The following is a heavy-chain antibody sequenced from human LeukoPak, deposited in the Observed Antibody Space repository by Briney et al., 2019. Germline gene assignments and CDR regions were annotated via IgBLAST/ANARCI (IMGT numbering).Heavy chain of an antibody. CDR3: ARGGQWLLWYFDY. D-gene: IGHD6-19*01. CDR2: INPNSGGT. J-gene: IGHJ4*02. CDR1: GYTFTDYY. Sequence: ASVKVSCKASGYTFTDYYMHWVRQAPGQGLEWMGWINPNSGGTNYAQNYQGRVTMTRDTSISTAYMELTRLRSDDTAVYYCARGGQWLLWYFDYWGQGTLLTVSS. V-gene: IGHV1-2*02.